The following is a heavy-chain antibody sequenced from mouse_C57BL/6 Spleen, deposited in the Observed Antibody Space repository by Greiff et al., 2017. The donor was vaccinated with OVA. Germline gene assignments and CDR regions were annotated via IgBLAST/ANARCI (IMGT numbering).Heavy chain of an antibody. CDR2: IYPGSGST. CDR3: ERDSYGSSYRYYFDY. V-gene: IGHV1-55*01. Sequence: VQLQQPGAELVKPGASVKMSCKASGYTFTSYWITWVKQRPGQGLEWIGDIYPGSGSTNYNEKFKSKATLTVDTSSSTAYMQLSSLTSEDSAVYYGERDSYGSSYRYYFDYWGKGTTLTVSS. D-gene: IGHD1-1*01. CDR1: GYTFTSYW. J-gene: IGHJ2*01.